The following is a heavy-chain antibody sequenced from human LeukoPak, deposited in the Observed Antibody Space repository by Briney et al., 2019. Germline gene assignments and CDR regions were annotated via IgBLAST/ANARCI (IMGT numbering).Heavy chain of an antibody. CDR1: GFRFDDYY. Sequence: PGGSLILSCSASGFRFDDYYLSWIRQAPGKGLEWISFISATGGMMGHADSVKGRFTISRDNAKNSVYLEMNNLRADDTAVYHCARHMVLSPCDYWGPGTVVTVSS. J-gene: IGHJ4*02. CDR2: ISATGGMM. D-gene: IGHD4/OR15-4a*01. CDR3: ARHMVLSPCDY. V-gene: IGHV3-11*01.